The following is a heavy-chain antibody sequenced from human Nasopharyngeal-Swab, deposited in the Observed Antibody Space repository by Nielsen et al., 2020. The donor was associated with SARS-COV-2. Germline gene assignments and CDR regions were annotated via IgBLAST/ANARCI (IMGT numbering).Heavy chain of an antibody. D-gene: IGHD6-13*01. CDR1: GFTFSSYG. Sequence: GGSLRLSCEASGFTFSSYGMHWVRQAPGKGLEGVAVIWYDGSNKYYADSVKGRFTISRDNSKNTLYLQMNSLRAEDTAVYYCARDFGIAAAGSDVDYWGQGALVTVSS. J-gene: IGHJ4*02. CDR2: IWYDGSNK. V-gene: IGHV3-33*01. CDR3: ARDFGIAAAGSDVDY.